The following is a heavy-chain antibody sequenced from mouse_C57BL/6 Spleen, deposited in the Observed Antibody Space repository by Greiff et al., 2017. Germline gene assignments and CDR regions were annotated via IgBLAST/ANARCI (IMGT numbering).Heavy chain of an antibody. D-gene: IGHD2-2*01. Sequence: QVQLKQSGAELVRPGASVTLSCKASGYTFTDYEMHWVKQTPVHGLEWIGAIDPETGGTAYNQKFKGKAILTADKSSSTAYMELRSLTSEDSAVYYCTIDGYDGNYFDYWGQGTTLTVSS. CDR3: TIDGYDGNYFDY. J-gene: IGHJ2*01. V-gene: IGHV1-15*01. CDR1: GYTFTDYE. CDR2: IDPETGGT.